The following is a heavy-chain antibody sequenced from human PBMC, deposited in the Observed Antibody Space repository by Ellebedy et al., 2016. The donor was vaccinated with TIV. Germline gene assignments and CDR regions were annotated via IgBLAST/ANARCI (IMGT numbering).Heavy chain of an antibody. D-gene: IGHD7-27*01. J-gene: IGHJ4*02. CDR2: TSAYNGNT. CDR3: ARGNWGEVGDY. Sequence: ASVKVSCKASGYTFTTYGINWVRQAPGQGLEWLGWTSAYNGNTENAQKFQGRVTMTTDTSTSTAYMELRSLMSDDTALYFCARGNWGEVGDYWGQGTLVTVSS. CDR1: GYTFTTYG. V-gene: IGHV1-18*04.